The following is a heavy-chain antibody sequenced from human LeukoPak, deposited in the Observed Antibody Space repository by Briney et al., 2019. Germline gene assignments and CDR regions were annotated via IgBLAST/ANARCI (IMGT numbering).Heavy chain of an antibody. CDR2: ISSGSTYT. V-gene: IGHV3-11*05. J-gene: IGHJ4*02. CDR3: ARGDYGGGYFDY. CDR1: GFTFSDHY. Sequence: PGGSLRLSCEVSGFTFSDHYMSWIRQAPGKRLEWVSYISSGSTYTNYADSVEGRFTISRDNAKNSLYLQMNSLRAEDTAVYYCARGDYGGGYFDYWGQGTLVTVSS. D-gene: IGHD4-23*01.